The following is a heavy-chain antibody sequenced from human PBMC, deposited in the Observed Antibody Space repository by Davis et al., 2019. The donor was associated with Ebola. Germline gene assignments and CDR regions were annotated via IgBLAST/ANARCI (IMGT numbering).Heavy chain of an antibody. V-gene: IGHV4-39*01. Sequence: PSETLSLPCTVSGGSISSVDYHWGWIRQPPGKGLEYIGSIYYTGSTYYNPSLKSRVTISVDTSKNQFSLRLSSATAADTAVYYCARPQGCSSNSCYTFDAFDIWGQGTRVTVSS. CDR3: ARPQGCSSNSCYTFDAFDI. D-gene: IGHD2-2*02. J-gene: IGHJ3*02. CDR2: IYYTGST. CDR1: GGSISSVDYH.